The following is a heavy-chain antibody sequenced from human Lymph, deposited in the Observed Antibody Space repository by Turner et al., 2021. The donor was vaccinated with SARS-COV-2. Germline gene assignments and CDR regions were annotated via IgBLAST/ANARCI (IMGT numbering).Heavy chain of an antibody. J-gene: IGHJ6*02. CDR3: ARHGCSGWYRGGMDV. Sequence: QLQLQDSGPGLVRPSETPCRTCTVSGGSISSSYWSWIRQPPEKGLESIGYIHYSGSTNYNLSLKSRVTISVNTSKNQLSLKLSSVTAADSDVDYCARHGCSGWYRGGMDVWGQGTTVTVSS. CDR2: IHYSGST. D-gene: IGHD6-19*01. CDR1: GGSISSSY. V-gene: IGHV4-59*08.